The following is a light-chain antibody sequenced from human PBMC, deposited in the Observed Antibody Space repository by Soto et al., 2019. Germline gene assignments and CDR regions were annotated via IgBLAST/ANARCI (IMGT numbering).Light chain of an antibody. J-gene: IGKJ4*01. Sequence: DIQMTQSPSSLSASVGDTVTITCRASQSIDGYLCWHQQKPGKAPKVLITSASSLQSGIPSRFSGTGSGTDFTLTISNLQPEDFAIYYGQQTYILPLTFGGGTKVEIK. CDR2: SAS. CDR3: QQTYILPLT. CDR1: QSIDGY. V-gene: IGKV1-39*01.